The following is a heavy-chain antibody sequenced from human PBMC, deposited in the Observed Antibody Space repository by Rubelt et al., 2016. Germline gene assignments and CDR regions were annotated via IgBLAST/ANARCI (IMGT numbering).Heavy chain of an antibody. CDR3: ATHNDWSFNY. V-gene: IGHV3-9*01. CDR1: GFTFDDYA. J-gene: IGHJ4*02. Sequence: EVQLVESGGGLVQPGRSLRLSCAVSGFTFDDYAMHWVRQTPGKGLEWVSGISWNSGSIDYADSVKGRFTISRDNAKNSLSLQMNSLRADDTAVYYCATHNDWSFNYWGQGTLVTVSS. D-gene: IGHD3-9*01. CDR2: ISWNSGSI.